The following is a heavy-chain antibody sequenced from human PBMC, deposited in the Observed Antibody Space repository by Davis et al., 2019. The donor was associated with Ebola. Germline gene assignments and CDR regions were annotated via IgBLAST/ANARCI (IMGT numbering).Heavy chain of an antibody. CDR1: GGSISSYY. J-gene: IGHJ4*02. CDR2: IYYSGST. Sequence: PSETLSLTCTVSGGSISSYYWSWIRQPPGKGLEWIGYIYYSGSTNYNPSLKSRVTISVDTSKNQFSLKLSSVTAADTAVYYCARVTATVTTWGLDYYFDYWGQGTLVTVSS. D-gene: IGHD4-11*01. V-gene: IGHV4-59*01. CDR3: ARVTATVTTWGLDYYFDY.